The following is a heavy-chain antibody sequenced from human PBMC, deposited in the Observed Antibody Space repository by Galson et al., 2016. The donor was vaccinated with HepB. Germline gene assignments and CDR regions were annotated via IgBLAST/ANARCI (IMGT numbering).Heavy chain of an antibody. CDR2: TWADGNNN. CDR1: GFIFSNYG. V-gene: IGHV3-33*01. Sequence: SLRLSCAGSGFIFSNYGLHWVRQAPGKGLEWVANTWADGNNNYYADAVKGRFTISKDNSKDTVYLQMDNLRADDTALYYCARELYTTGFLVLDSWGQGTRVTVSS. CDR3: ARELYTTGFLVLDS. J-gene: IGHJ4*02. D-gene: IGHD6-19*01.